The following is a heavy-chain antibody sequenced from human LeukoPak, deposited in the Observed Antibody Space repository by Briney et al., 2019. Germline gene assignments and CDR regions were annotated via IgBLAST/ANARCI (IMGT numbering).Heavy chain of an antibody. V-gene: IGHV6-1*01. Sequence: SQTLSLTCGISGDSVSSNSAAWNWIRQSPSRGLEWRGRTYYRSKWYNDYAVSVKSRITTNPDTSKNQFSLQLNSVTPEDTAVYYCARDYYGSGIDCYGMDVWGQGTTVTVSS. CDR2: TYYRSKWYN. CDR3: ARDYYGSGIDCYGMDV. J-gene: IGHJ6*02. D-gene: IGHD3-10*01. CDR1: GDSVSSNSAA.